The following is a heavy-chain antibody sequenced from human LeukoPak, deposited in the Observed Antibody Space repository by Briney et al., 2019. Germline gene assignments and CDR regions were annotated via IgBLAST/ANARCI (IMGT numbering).Heavy chain of an antibody. CDR3: ARGDSSSWFKIDY. J-gene: IGHJ4*02. CDR1: GFTFSSYA. CDR2: ISYDGSNK. D-gene: IGHD6-13*01. Sequence: PGRSLRLSCAASGFTFSSYAMHWFRQAPGKGLEWVAVISYDGSNKYYADSVKGRFTISRDNSKNTLYLQMNSLRAEDTAVYYCARGDSSSWFKIDYWGQGTLVPVSS. V-gene: IGHV3-30*04.